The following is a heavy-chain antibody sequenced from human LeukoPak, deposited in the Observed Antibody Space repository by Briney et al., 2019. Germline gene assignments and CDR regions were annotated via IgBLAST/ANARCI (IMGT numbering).Heavy chain of an antibody. CDR2: IYTSGST. V-gene: IGHV4-61*02. Sequence: SATLSLTCTVSGGSISSGSYYWSWIRQPAGKGLEWIGRIYTSGSTNYNPSLKSRVTISVDTSKNQFSLKLSSVTAADTAVYYCARVPYYDFWSGSHDYWGQGTLVTVSS. J-gene: IGHJ4*02. D-gene: IGHD3-3*01. CDR1: GGSISSGSYY. CDR3: ARVPYYDFWSGSHDY.